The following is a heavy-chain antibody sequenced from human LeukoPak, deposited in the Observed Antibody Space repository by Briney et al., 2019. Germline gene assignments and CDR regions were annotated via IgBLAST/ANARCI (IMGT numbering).Heavy chain of an antibody. CDR3: AKGDGGSYYGSYFDY. CDR2: ISTSGTVT. J-gene: IGHJ4*02. Sequence: RTGGSLRLSCAASGFIFRDYYMNWIRQAPGKGLEWVSYISTSGTVTYYADSVKGRFTMSRDNADNSLSLQMNSLRAEDTAVYYCAKGDGGSYYGSYFDYWGQGTLVTVSS. CDR1: GFIFRDYY. V-gene: IGHV3-11*01. D-gene: IGHD1-26*01.